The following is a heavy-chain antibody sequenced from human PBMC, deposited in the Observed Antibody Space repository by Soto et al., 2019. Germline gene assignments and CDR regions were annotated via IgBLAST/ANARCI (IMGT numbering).Heavy chain of an antibody. Sequence: EVQLVESGGGLVQPGGSLRLSCAASGFTFSSYSMNWVRQAPGKGLEWVSYISSSSSTIYYADSVKGRFTISRDNAKNSLYLQMNSLRDEDTAVYYCARAGGYCSSTSCYPVGVYYMDVWGKGTTVTVSS. CDR2: ISSSSSTI. D-gene: IGHD2-2*01. CDR3: ARAGGYCSSTSCYPVGVYYMDV. CDR1: GFTFSSYS. V-gene: IGHV3-48*02. J-gene: IGHJ6*03.